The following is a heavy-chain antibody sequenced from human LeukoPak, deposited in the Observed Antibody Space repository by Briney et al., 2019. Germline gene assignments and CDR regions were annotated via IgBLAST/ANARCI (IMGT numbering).Heavy chain of an antibody. CDR1: GFTFSSYG. CDR2: ISSSSITI. CDR3: ARELTIFVVVINPQYDAFDI. J-gene: IGHJ3*02. Sequence: GGSLRLSCAASGFTFSSYGMNWVRQAPGKGLEWLSYISSSSITIYYADSVKGRFTISRDNAKNSLYLQMNSLRAEDTAVYYCARELTIFVVVINPQYDAFDIWGQGTMVTVSS. D-gene: IGHD3-3*01. V-gene: IGHV3-48*01.